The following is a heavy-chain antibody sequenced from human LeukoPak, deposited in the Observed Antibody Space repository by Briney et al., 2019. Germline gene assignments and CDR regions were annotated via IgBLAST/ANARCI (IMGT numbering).Heavy chain of an antibody. J-gene: IGHJ4*02. CDR3: SQLFRRYGPPYYFDY. CDR1: RFYRSPSGEG. V-gene: IGHV2-5*01. D-gene: IGHD2-21*01. CDR2: IYWNDDR. Sequence: SGPTLVHPTPPFTLTCTFSRFYRSPSGEGVGWIRQPPGKALEWLALIYWNDDRRYSPSLKSRLTITKDTFKNQVVLAMTNVNPYYTGTYYGSQLFRRYGPPYYFDYWGQGTLVTVSS.